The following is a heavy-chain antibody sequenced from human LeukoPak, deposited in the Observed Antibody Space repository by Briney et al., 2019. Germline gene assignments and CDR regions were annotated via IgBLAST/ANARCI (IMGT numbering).Heavy chain of an antibody. CDR1: GFTFSGYA. CDR2: IYTGGTT. CDR3: ARAYSSGWKWDY. D-gene: IGHD6-19*01. Sequence: TGGSLRLSCAASGFTFSGYAMSWVRQPPGKGLEWVSVIYTGGTTYYADSVKGRFTISRDNSKNTLYLQMNSLRAEDTAVYYCARAYSSGWKWDYWGQGTLVTVSS. V-gene: IGHV3-53*01. J-gene: IGHJ4*02.